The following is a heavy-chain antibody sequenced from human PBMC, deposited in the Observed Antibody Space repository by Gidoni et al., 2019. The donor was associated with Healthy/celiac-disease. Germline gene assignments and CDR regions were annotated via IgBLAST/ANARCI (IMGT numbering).Heavy chain of an antibody. CDR1: GFTFSSYS. V-gene: IGHV3-21*01. D-gene: IGHD2-21*02. J-gene: IGHJ3*02. CDR3: ACPRATAGAFDI. Sequence: EVQLVESGGGLVKPGGSLRLSCAASGFTFSSYSMNWVRQAPGKGLEWVSSISRSSSYIYYADSVKGRFTISRDNAKNSLYLQMNSLRAEDTAVYYCACPRATAGAFDIWGQGTMVTVSS. CDR2: ISRSSSYI.